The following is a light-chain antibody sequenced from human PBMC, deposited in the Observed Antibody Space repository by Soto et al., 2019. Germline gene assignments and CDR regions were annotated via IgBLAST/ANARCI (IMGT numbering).Light chain of an antibody. CDR2: AAS. J-gene: IGKJ4*01. Sequence: DIQMTHSPSSLSASVGDIFTITCRASQNIARFLNWYQQKPGKAPKLLIYAASSLQSGVPSRFSGSGSGTDFTLTISSLQPEDFATYYCQQLNSYPLTFGGGTKVDIK. V-gene: IGKV1-39*01. CDR3: QQLNSYPLT. CDR1: QNIARF.